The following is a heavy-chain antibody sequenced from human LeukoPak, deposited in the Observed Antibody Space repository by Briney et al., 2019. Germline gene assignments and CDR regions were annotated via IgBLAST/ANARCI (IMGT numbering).Heavy chain of an antibody. CDR1: GFTFSSSA. V-gene: IGHV3-23*01. D-gene: IGHD6-13*01. CDR3: AKKTPGTYPFDY. CDR2: SGTAGDT. Sequence: GGSLRLSCAASGFTFSSSAMNWVRQVPGKGLEWVSASGTAGDTYYADSVKGRFTISRDDSKNTLYLQMTSLRAEDTAVYYCAKKTPGTYPFDYWGQGTLITVSP. J-gene: IGHJ4*02.